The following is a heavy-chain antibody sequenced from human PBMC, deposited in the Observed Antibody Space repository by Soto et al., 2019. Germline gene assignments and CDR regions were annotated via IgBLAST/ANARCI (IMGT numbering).Heavy chain of an antibody. Sequence: PGGSLRLSCAASGFTFSSYSMNWVRQAPGKGLEWVSSISSSSSYIYYADSVKGRFTISRDNAKNSLYLQMNSLRAEDTAVYYCARGPYYYDSSGWPPGRAEYFQHWGQGTLVTVSS. CDR3: ARGPYYYDSSGWPPGRAEYFQH. CDR2: ISSSSSYI. D-gene: IGHD3-22*01. V-gene: IGHV3-21*01. CDR1: GFTFSSYS. J-gene: IGHJ1*01.